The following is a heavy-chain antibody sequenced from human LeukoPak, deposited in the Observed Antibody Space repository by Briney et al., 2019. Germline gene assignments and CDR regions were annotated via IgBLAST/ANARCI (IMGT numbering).Heavy chain of an antibody. CDR3: ARIVGKTYYYDSTTPNNAFDI. CDR2: ISAYNCNT. CDR1: GYTFTSYG. V-gene: IGHV1-18*01. Sequence: ASVKVSCKASGYTFTSYGIIWLRQAPGQGRDWMGWISAYNCNTNYAQKLQDRVTMTTDTSTSTDYMELRSLRSDDTAVYYCARIVGKTYYYDSTTPNNAFDIWGQGTMVTVSS. D-gene: IGHD3-22*01. J-gene: IGHJ3*02.